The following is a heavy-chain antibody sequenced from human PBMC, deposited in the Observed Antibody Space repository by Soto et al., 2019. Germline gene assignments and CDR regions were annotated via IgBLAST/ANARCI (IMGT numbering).Heavy chain of an antibody. V-gene: IGHV4-59*08. CDR2: IYYSGST. CDR3: ARFIVATTFDAFDI. J-gene: IGHJ3*02. D-gene: IGHD5-12*01. CDR1: GGSISSYY. Sequence: SGTLSLTCTVSGGSISSYYWSWIRQPPGKGLEWIGYIYYSGSTNYNPSLKSRVTISVATSKNHFSLKRSSVTAADTAVYYCARFIVATTFDAFDIWGQGTMVTVSS.